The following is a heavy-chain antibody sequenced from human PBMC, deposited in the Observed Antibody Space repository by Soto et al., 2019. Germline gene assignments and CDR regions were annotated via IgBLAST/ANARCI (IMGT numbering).Heavy chain of an antibody. J-gene: IGHJ4*02. Sequence: PGGSLRLSCAASGFTFSSYGMHWVRQAPGKGLEWVAVISYDGSNKYYADSVKGRFTISRDNSKNTLYLQMNSLRAEDTAVYYCAKVNKMYGVVVPAAMGFWGQGTLVTVSS. D-gene: IGHD2-2*01. CDR2: ISYDGSNK. CDR1: GFTFSSYG. V-gene: IGHV3-30*18. CDR3: AKVNKMYGVVVPAAMGF.